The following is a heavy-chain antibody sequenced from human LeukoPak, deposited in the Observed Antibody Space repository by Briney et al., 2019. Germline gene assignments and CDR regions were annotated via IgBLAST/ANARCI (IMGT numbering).Heavy chain of an antibody. J-gene: IGHJ4*02. Sequence: GGSLILSCAASGFSFSSYWMHWVRQVPGKGLVWVSRINSDGSTTSYADSVKGRFTISRDNAKNTLFLQMDSLRAEDTAVYYCARGLYRSGSYYFDYWGQGTLVTVSS. CDR1: GFSFSSYW. V-gene: IGHV3-74*01. CDR3: ARGLYRSGSYYFDY. CDR2: INSDGSTT. D-gene: IGHD6-19*01.